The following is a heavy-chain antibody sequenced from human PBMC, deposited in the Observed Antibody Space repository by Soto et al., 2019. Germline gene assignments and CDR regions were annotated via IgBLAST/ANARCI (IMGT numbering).Heavy chain of an antibody. Sequence: SETLSLTCTVSDDSISRSSYFWGWLRQPPGRGLEWIGRIYYGGSTYYNPSLKSRATISVDTSKNQFSLKLSSVTAADTAVYYCARQYKSSWYVGPLDHWGQGTRVTAS. D-gene: IGHD6-13*01. CDR1: DDSISRSSYF. V-gene: IGHV4-39*01. J-gene: IGHJ4*02. CDR2: IYYGGST. CDR3: ARQYKSSWYVGPLDH.